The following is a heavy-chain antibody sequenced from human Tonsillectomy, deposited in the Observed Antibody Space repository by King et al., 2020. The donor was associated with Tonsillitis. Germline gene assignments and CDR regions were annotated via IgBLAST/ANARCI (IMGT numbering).Heavy chain of an antibody. CDR1: GFTFDDYA. J-gene: IGHJ6*02. V-gene: IGHV3-9*01. CDR3: AKGEGELPVGMDV. CDR2: ISWNSGSI. D-gene: IGHD1-26*01. Sequence: VQLVESGGGLVQPGRSLRLSCAASGFTFDDYAMHWVRQPPGKGLEWVSGISWNSGSIGYADSVKGRFTISRDNAKNSLYLQMNSLRAEDTALYYCAKGEGELPVGMDVWGQGTTVTVSS.